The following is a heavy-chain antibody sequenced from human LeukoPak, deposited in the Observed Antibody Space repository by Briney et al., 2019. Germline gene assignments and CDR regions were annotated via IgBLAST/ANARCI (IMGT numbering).Heavy chain of an antibody. CDR1: GYTFTSYG. J-gene: IGHJ4*02. CDR3: ARSPWAVAGTFDY. V-gene: IGHV1-18*01. Sequence: GASVKVSCKASGYTFTSYGISWVRQAPGQGLEWMGWISAYNGNTNYAQKLQGRVTMTTDTSTSTAYVELRSLRSDDTAVYYCARSPWAVAGTFDYWGQGTLVTVSS. CDR2: ISAYNGNT. D-gene: IGHD6-19*01.